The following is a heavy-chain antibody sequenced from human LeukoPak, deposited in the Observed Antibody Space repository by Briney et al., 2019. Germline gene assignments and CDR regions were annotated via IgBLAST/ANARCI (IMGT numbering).Heavy chain of an antibody. V-gene: IGHV4-4*07. D-gene: IGHD2-15*01. Sequence: PSETLSLTCTVSGGSISTYYWTWIRQPAGKGLEWIWRIHTSGSTNYNPSLKSRVTMSVDTSKNQFSLNLSSVTAADTAVYYCARGGSCSGGTCYPRNAFDIWGQGTMVTVST. CDR2: IHTSGST. CDR1: GGSISTYY. J-gene: IGHJ3*02. CDR3: ARGGSCSGGTCYPRNAFDI.